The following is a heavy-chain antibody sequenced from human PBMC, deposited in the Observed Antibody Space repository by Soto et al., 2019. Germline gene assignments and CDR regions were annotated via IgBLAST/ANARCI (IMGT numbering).Heavy chain of an antibody. CDR1: GYSISSGYY. CDR2: VYHNRGA. CDR3: ARDRDTSGWDFDY. V-gene: IGHV4-38-2*02. J-gene: IGHJ4*02. Sequence: SETLSLTCAVSGYSISSGYYWGWIRQPPGKGLEWIGTVYHNRGAYYNPSLKSRVTISVDTSKNQFSLRLTSVTAADSAVYFCARDRDTSGWDFDYWGQGTLVTVS. D-gene: IGHD6-19*01.